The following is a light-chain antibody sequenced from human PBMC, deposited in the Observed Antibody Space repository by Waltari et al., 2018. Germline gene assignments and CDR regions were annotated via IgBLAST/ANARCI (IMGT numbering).Light chain of an antibody. CDR2: AAS. CDR1: QSISSY. V-gene: IGKV1-39*01. J-gene: IGKJ1*01. CDR3: QQSYSTPRT. Sequence: DIQMTQSPSSLSASVGDRVTITCRESQSISSYLNWYQQKPGKAPKLLIYAASSLQSGVPSRFSSSGSGTDFTLTISSLQPEDFATYYCQQSYSTPRTFGQGTKVEIK.